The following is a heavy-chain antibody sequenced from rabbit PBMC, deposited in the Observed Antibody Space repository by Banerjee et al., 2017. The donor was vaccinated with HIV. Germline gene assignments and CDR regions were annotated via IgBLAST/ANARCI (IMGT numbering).Heavy chain of an antibody. Sequence: QQQLEESGGGLVKPGASLTLTCTASGFSFSSNYWTCWVRQAPGKGLELIGCIYAGSSGSTYYESWAKGRFTISKTSSTTVTLQMTSLTAADTATYFCARNEWDYAGTTYYSLWGQGTLVTVS. CDR3: ARNEWDYAGTTYYSL. V-gene: IGHV1S45*01. D-gene: IGHD8-1*01. CDR2: IYAGSSGST. J-gene: IGHJ4*01. CDR1: GFSFSSNYW.